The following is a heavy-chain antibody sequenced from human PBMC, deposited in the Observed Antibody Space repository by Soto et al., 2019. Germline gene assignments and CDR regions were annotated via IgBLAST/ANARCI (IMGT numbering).Heavy chain of an antibody. V-gene: IGHV1-46*01. CDR3: ARASSGYYSYFDY. J-gene: IGHJ4*02. D-gene: IGHD3-22*01. CDR1: GYTFTSYY. Sequence: QVQLVQSGAEVKKPGASVKVSCKASGYTFTSYYTHWVRQAPGQGLEWMGIINPSGGSTSYAQKFQGRVTMTRDTSTSTVYMDLSSLSSEDTAVYYCARASSGYYSYFDYWGQGTLVTVSS. CDR2: INPSGGST.